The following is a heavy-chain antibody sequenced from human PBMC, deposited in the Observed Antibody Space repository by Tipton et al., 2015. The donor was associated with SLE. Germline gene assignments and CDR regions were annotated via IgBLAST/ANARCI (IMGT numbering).Heavy chain of an antibody. Sequence: TLSLTCAVYGGSFSGYYWSWIRQPPGKGLEWIGYIYYSGSTYYNPSLKSRVTISVDTSKNQFSLKLSSVTAADTAVYYCARPGLPVAAFDAFDIWGQGTMVTVSS. J-gene: IGHJ3*02. CDR3: ARPGLPVAAFDAFDI. CDR2: IYYSGST. CDR1: GGSFSGYY. D-gene: IGHD6-19*01. V-gene: IGHV4-34*01.